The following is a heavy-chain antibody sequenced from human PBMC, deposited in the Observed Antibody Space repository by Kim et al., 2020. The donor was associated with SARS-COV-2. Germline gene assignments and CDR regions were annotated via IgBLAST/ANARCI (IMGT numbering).Heavy chain of an antibody. CDR1: GGSISSSSYY. CDR2: IYYSGST. D-gene: IGHD6-13*01. V-gene: IGHV4-39*01. J-gene: IGHJ5*02. Sequence: SETLSLTCTVSGGSISSSSYYWGWIRQPPGKGLEWIGSIYYSGSTYYNPSLKSRVTISVDTSKNQFSLKLSSVTAADTAVYYCARHVRQQLVFDNWFDPWGQGTLVTVSS. CDR3: ARHVRQQLVFDNWFDP.